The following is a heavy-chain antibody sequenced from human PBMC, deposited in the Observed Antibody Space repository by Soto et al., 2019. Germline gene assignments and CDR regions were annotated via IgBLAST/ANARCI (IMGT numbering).Heavy chain of an antibody. CDR3: ARGAKTGTKLYYYYYMDV. D-gene: IGHD1-7*01. Sequence: GGSLSLSCAASGFTVSSNYMSWVRQAPGKGLEWVSVIYSGGSTYYADSVKGRFTISRHNSKNTLYLQMNSLRAEDTAVYYCARGAKTGTKLYYYYYMDVWGKGTTVTVSS. V-gene: IGHV3-53*04. CDR2: IYSGGST. CDR1: GFTVSSNY. J-gene: IGHJ6*03.